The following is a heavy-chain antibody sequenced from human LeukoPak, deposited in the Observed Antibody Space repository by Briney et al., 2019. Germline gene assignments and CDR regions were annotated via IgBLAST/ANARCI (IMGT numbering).Heavy chain of an antibody. V-gene: IGHV1-18*01. J-gene: IGHJ4*02. CDR1: GYTFTSYG. CDR2: ISAYNGNT. Sequence: ASVKVSCKASGYTFTSYGISWVRQAPGQGLEWMGWISAYNGNTNYAQKLQGRATMTTDTSTSTAYMELRSLRSDDTAVYYCARGRIGSGYYYDQGNYWGQGTLVTVSS. CDR3: ARGRIGSGYYYDQGNY. D-gene: IGHD3-22*01.